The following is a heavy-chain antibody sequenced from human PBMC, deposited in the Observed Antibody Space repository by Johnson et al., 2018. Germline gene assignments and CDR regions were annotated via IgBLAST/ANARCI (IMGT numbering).Heavy chain of an antibody. Sequence: QVQLVQSGGGLVKPGGSXRLSCAASGFTFSSYSMNWVRQAPGKGLEWVAVISYDGSNKYYADSVKGRFTISRDNSKNTLSLQMNSLRAEDTAVNWGPYYYDSSGYWHHDAFDIWGQGTMVTVSS. CDR1: GFTFSSYS. D-gene: IGHD3-22*01. J-gene: IGHJ3*02. CDR3: PYYYDSSGYWHHDAFDI. CDR2: ISYDGSNK. V-gene: IGHV3-30*03.